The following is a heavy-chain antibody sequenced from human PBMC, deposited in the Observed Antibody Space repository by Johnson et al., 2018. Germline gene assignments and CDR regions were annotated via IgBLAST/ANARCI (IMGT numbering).Heavy chain of an antibody. CDR2: INHSGST. V-gene: IGHV4-34*01. CDR3: ARGNIIFGVVRYYYMDV. Sequence: QVQLQQWGAGLLKPSETLSLTCAVYGGSFSGYYWSWIRQPPGKGLEWIGEINHSGSTNYNPSLKSRVTISVDTSKNQFSLKLSSVTAADTAVYYCARGNIIFGVVRYYYMDVRGKGTTVTVSS. D-gene: IGHD3-3*01. J-gene: IGHJ6*03. CDR1: GGSFSGYY.